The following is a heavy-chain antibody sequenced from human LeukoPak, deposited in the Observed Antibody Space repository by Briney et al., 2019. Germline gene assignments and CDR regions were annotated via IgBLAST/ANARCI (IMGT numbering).Heavy chain of an antibody. CDR1: GFTFSSYG. CDR2: IRYDGSNK. CDR3: AKDGPPQAMAIYYYYGMDV. V-gene: IGHV3-30*02. D-gene: IGHD5-18*01. J-gene: IGHJ6*02. Sequence: GGSLRLSCAVSGFTFSSYGMHWVRQAPGKGLEWVAFIRYDGSNKYYADSVKGRFTISRDNSKNTLYLQMNSLRAEDTAVYYCAKDGPPQAMAIYYYYGMDVWGQGTTVTVSS.